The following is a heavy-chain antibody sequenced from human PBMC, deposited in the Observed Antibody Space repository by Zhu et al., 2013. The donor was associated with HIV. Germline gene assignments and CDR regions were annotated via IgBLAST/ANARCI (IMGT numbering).Heavy chain of an antibody. CDR3: ASANGYSYGLANWGYYGMDV. J-gene: IGHJ6*02. CDR1: GYTFTSYD. D-gene: IGHD5-18*01. Sequence: QVQLVQSGAEVKKPGASVKVSCKASGYTFTSYDINWVRQATGQGLEWMGWMNPNSGNTGYAQKFQGRVTMTRNTSISTAYMELSSLRSEDTAVYYCASANGYSYGLANWGYYGMDVWGQGTTVTVSS. CDR2: MNPNSGNT. V-gene: IGHV1-8*01.